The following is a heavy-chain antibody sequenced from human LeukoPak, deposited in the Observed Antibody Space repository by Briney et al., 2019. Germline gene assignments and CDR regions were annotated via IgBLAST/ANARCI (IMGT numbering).Heavy chain of an antibody. J-gene: IGHJ4*02. D-gene: IGHD2-2*01. CDR2: IYTSGST. CDR3: ARSAVVVPAALAYFDY. Sequence: PSETLSLTCTVSGGSISSGSYYWSCIRQPPGKGLGGIGRIYTSGSTNYNPSLKSRVTISVDTSKNQFPLKLSSVTAADTAVYYCARSAVVVPAALAYFDYWGQGTLVTVSS. CDR1: GGSISSGSYY. V-gene: IGHV4-61*02.